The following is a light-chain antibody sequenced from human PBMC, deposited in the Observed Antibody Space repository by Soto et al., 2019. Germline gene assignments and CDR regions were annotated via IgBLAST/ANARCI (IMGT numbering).Light chain of an antibody. CDR1: QGISSY. CDR2: AAS. CDR3: QQLDSYVFT. J-gene: IGKJ3*01. Sequence: IQLTQSPSSLSASVGDRVTITCRASQGISSYLAWYQQTPGEAPKLLIYAASTLQSGVPSRFSGSGSGTDFTLTISSLQPEDFATYYCQQLDSYVFTFGPGTKVDIK. V-gene: IGKV1-9*01.